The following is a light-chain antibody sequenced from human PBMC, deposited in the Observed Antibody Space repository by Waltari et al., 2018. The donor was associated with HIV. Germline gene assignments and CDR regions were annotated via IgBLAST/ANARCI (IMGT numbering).Light chain of an antibody. V-gene: IGKV1-33*01. Sequence: DIQMTQSPSSLSASVGDRVTITCKARQDISSYLNWYQQKPGKAPKLLIYDASDLETGVPSRFSGSGSGTHFTFTISSLQPADIATYYCQQYDNVPVTFGPGTKVEIK. CDR2: DAS. CDR3: QQYDNVPVT. J-gene: IGKJ3*01. CDR1: QDISSY.